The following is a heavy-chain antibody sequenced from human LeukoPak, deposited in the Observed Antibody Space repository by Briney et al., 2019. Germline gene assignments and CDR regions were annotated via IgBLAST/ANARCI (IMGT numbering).Heavy chain of an antibody. Sequence: GGSLRLSCAASGFTFSHFAMNWVRQAPGKGLKWVAGITGSGDKTYYAESLKGRFTISRDNSKSTLFLQLNSLRAADTAVYFCAKALVGAIALDSWGQGTLVSVSS. D-gene: IGHD1-26*01. CDR3: AKALVGAIALDS. CDR1: GFTFSHFA. V-gene: IGHV3-23*01. CDR2: ITGSGDKT. J-gene: IGHJ4*02.